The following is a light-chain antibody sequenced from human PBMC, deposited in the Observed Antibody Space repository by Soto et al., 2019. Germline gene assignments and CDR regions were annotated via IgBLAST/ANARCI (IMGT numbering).Light chain of an antibody. CDR3: QQFNRYLWP. Sequence: IQLTQSPSSLSASVGDRVTITFRASQGISSSLAWYQQKPGTAPKVLIYAASTLQSGVPSRFKGSGSGTDFTLTIRGLQPEDFATYYRQQFNRYLWPLAQGT. V-gene: IGKV1-9*01. J-gene: IGKJ1*01. CDR2: AAS. CDR1: QGISSS.